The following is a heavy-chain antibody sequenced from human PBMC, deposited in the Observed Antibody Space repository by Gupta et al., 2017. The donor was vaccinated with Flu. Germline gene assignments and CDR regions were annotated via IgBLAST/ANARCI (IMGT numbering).Heavy chain of an antibody. CDR2: IYHNGST. D-gene: IGHD3-22*01. CDR3: ARRSGYYDSSGYYPQNYFDY. V-gene: IGHV4-38-2*01. Sequence: QVQLQESGPGLVKPSETLSLTCAVSGYSISRGFFLCWIRQPPGKGLEWMRTIYHNGSTYYNPSLKCRVTMSVDTSQNQFSLKLDSVTAADTAIYYCARRSGYYDSSGYYPQNYFDYWGQGTLVAVPS. J-gene: IGHJ4*02. CDR1: GYSISRGFF.